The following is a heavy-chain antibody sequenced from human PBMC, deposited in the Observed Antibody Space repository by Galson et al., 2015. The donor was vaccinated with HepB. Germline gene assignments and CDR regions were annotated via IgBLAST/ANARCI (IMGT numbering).Heavy chain of an antibody. Sequence: SLRLSCAASGFTFSSYGMHWVRQAPGKGLEWVAVIWYDGSNKYYADSVKGRFTISRDNSKNTLYLQMNSLRAEDTAVYYCARGPLRGVGAFDIWGQGTMVTVSS. CDR3: ARGPLRGVGAFDI. CDR1: GFTFSSYG. J-gene: IGHJ3*02. D-gene: IGHD3-10*01. V-gene: IGHV3-33*08. CDR2: IWYDGSNK.